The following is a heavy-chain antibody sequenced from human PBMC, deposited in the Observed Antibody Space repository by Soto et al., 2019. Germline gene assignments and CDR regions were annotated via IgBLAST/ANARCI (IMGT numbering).Heavy chain of an antibody. CDR3: ARGADGSGSYYPHYYYGMDV. D-gene: IGHD3-10*01. CDR1: GFTFSSYA. CDR2: ISYDGSNK. J-gene: IGHJ6*02. V-gene: IGHV3-30-3*01. Sequence: QVQLVESGGGVVQPGRSLRLSCAASGFTFSSYAMHWVRQAPGKGLEWVAVISYDGSNKYYADSVKGRFTISRDNSKNTLYLQMNSLRAEDTAVYYCARGADGSGSYYPHYYYGMDVWGQGTTVTVSS.